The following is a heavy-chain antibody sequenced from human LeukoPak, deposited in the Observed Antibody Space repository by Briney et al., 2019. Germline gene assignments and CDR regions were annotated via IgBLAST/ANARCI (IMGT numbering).Heavy chain of an antibody. D-gene: IGHD2-2*01. CDR1: GFSFSTYS. V-gene: IGHV3-21*01. CDR3: TSRYCTSTNCYSFDI. J-gene: IGHJ3*02. Sequence: GGSLRLSCAASGFSFSTYSMNWVRQAPGKGLEWVSSISSTSAHIFYADSVKGRFSISRDNVKNSLYLQMNSLSVEDTAVYYCTSRYCTSTNCYSFDIWGQGTMVTVSS. CDR2: ISSTSAHI.